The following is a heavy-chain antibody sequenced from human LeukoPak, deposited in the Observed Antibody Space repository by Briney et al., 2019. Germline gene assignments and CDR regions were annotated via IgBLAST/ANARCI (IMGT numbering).Heavy chain of an antibody. D-gene: IGHD3-16*01. V-gene: IGHV3-30*18. Sequence: GRSLRLSCAASGFTFSSYGMHWVRQAPGKGLEWVAVISYDGSNKYYADSVKGRFTNSRDNSKNTLYLQMNSLRAEDTAVYYCEKSYDYVWGSFGGWGQGTLVTVSS. CDR2: ISYDGSNK. CDR1: GFTFSSYG. CDR3: EKSYDYVWGSFGG. J-gene: IGHJ4*02.